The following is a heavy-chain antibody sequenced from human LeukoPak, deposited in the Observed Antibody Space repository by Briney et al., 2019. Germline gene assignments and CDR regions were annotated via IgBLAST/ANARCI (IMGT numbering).Heavy chain of an antibody. CDR3: AKIDRQYCSRSSCYALDY. J-gene: IGHJ4*02. CDR2: IYPGDSDT. CDR1: GYSFSSYW. V-gene: IGHV5-51*01. D-gene: IGHD2-2*01. Sequence: GESLKISCKCSGYSFSSYWIGWVRQRPGKGLEWMGIIYPGDSDTRYSPSFQGQVTISVDKSISTAYLQWSSLKASDTAIYYCAKIDRQYCSRSSCYALDYWGQGTQVTVSS.